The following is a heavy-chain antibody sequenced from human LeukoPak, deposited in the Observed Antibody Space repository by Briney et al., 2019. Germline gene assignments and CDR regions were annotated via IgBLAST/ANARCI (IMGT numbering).Heavy chain of an antibody. CDR3: ARTMIVVVGDAFDI. CDR1: GGSISSYY. Sequence: PSETLSLTCTVSGGSISSYYCSWIRQPAGKGLERIGRIHTSGSSNYTPSLKSRVTMSVDTSKNQFSLKLSSVTAADTAVYYCARTMIVVVGDAFDIWGQGTMVTVSS. D-gene: IGHD3-22*01. CDR2: IHTSGSS. V-gene: IGHV4-4*07. J-gene: IGHJ3*02.